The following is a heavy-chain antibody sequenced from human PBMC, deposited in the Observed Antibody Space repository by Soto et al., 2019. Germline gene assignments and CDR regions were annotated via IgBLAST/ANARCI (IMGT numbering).Heavy chain of an antibody. CDR3: ATWHLQEHAYDI. CDR1: GFTFSSYA. D-gene: IGHD1-1*01. V-gene: IGHV3-23*01. CDR2: ISCSGGST. J-gene: IGHJ3*02. Sequence: PGGSLRLSCAASGFTFSSYAMSWVRQAPGKGLEWVSAISCSGGSTYYADSVKGRFTTSSDSSRTTVYLQMNSLRPDDTAVYSCATWHLQEHAYDIWGQGTMVTVSS.